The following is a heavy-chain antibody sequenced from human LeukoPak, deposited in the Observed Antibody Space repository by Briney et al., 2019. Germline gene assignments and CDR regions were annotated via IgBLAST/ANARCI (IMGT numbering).Heavy chain of an antibody. V-gene: IGHV4-39*01. CDR2: IYYSGST. D-gene: IGHD6-6*01. CDR3: ARSIAARPFDY. CDR1: GGSVSSSSYY. J-gene: IGHJ4*02. Sequence: SETLSLTCTVSGGSVSSSSYYWGWIRQPPGKGLEWIGRIYYSGSTYYNPSLKSRVTISVDTSKNQFSLKLSSVTAADTAVYYCARSIAARPFDYWGQGTLVTVSS.